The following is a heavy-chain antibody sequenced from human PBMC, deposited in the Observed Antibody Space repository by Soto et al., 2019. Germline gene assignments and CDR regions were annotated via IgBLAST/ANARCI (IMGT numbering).Heavy chain of an antibody. CDR2: ISSSSSYI. V-gene: IGHV3-21*01. Sequence: EVQLVESGGGLVKPGGSLRLSCAASGFTFSSYSMNWVRQAPGKGLEWVSSISSSSSYIYYADSVKGRFTISRDNAKNSLYLQMSSRRAEETAVYYCARDDESVPSAQSYYYGMDVWGQGNTVTVSS. D-gene: IGHD6-25*01. CDR3: ARDDESVPSAQSYYYGMDV. CDR1: GFTFSSYS. J-gene: IGHJ6*02.